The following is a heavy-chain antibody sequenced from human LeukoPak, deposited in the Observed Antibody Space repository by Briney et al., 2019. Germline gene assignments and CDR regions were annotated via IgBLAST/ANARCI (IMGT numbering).Heavy chain of an antibody. J-gene: IGHJ4*02. Sequence: SETLSLTCAVSGAFITNSHRWSWPRQPPGKGLEWLGEIYHSGTTNYNPSLKSRVTMSVDKSKNQFSLKLSPVTAADTAVYYCATYFYGEYGSYYFDYWGQGTLVTVSS. CDR3: ATYFYGEYGSYYFDY. CDR2: IYHSGTT. D-gene: IGHD4-17*01. CDR1: GAFITNSHR. V-gene: IGHV4-4*02.